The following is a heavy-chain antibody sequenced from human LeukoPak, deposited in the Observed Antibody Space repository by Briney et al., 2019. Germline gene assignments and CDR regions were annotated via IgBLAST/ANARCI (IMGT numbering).Heavy chain of an antibody. Sequence: ASVKVSCKASGYTFTGYYMHWVRQAPGQGLEWMGWINPNSGGTNYAQKFQGRVTMTRDTSISTAYMELSRLRSDDTAVYYCARGRSAGIAAAGGDYWGQGTLVTVSS. CDR2: INPNSGGT. CDR1: GYTFTGYY. CDR3: ARGRSAGIAAAGGDY. D-gene: IGHD6-13*01. V-gene: IGHV1-2*02. J-gene: IGHJ4*02.